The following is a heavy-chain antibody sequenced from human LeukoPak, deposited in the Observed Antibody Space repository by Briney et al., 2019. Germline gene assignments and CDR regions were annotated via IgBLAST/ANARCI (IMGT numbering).Heavy chain of an antibody. CDR1: GFTFSSNA. V-gene: IGHV3-23*01. CDR3: AKVVLLLTVSDAFDF. Sequence: PGGSLRLSCAASGFTFSSNAMSWVRQAPGKGLEWVSTISGNYGSTYYADSVKGRFTISRDNFKNTVFLRMNSLRAEDTAVYYCAKVVLLLTVSDAFDFWGQGTKVTVSS. D-gene: IGHD2/OR15-2a*01. J-gene: IGHJ3*01. CDR2: ISGNYGST.